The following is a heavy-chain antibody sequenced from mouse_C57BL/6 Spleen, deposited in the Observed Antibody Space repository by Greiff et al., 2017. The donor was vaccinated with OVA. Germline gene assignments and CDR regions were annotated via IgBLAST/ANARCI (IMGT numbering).Heavy chain of an antibody. CDR3: ARWGLLDSSGSYYFDY. V-gene: IGHV1-53*01. CDR2: INPSNGGT. D-gene: IGHD3-2*02. CDR1: GYTFTSYW. J-gene: IGHJ2*01. Sequence: QVQLKQPGTELVKPGASVKLSCKASGYTFTSYWMHWVKQRPGQGLEWIGNINPSNGGTNYNEKFKSKATLTVDKSSSTAYMQLSSLTSEDSAVYYCARWGLLDSSGSYYFDYWGQGTTLTVSS.